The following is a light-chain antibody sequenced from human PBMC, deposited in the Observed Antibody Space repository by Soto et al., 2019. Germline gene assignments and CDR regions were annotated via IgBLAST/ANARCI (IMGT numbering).Light chain of an antibody. V-gene: IGLV2-23*02. J-gene: IGLJ1*01. Sequence: QSALTQPASVSGSPGQSITISCTGTSSDVGSYNLVSWYQQHPGKAPQLMIHEVSKRPSGVSNRFSGSKSGNTASLTISGLQAEDEADYYCCSYAGSSTYVFGTGTKVTVL. CDR2: EVS. CDR1: SSDVGSYNL. CDR3: CSYAGSSTYV.